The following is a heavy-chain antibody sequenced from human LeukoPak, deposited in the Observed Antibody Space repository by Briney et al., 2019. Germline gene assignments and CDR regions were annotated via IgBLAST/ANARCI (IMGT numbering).Heavy chain of an antibody. V-gene: IGHV1-2*06. J-gene: IGHJ4*02. Sequence: ASVKVSCKASGYTFTGYYMHWVRQAPGQGLEWMGRINPNSGGTNYAQKFQGRVTMTRDTSISTAYMELSSLRSEDTAVHYCARDHYYDSSGLDYWGQGTLVTVSS. CDR3: ARDHYYDSSGLDY. CDR1: GYTFTGYY. CDR2: INPNSGGT. D-gene: IGHD3-22*01.